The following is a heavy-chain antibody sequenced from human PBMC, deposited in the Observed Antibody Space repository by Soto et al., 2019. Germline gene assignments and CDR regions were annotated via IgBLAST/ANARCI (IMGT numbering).Heavy chain of an antibody. J-gene: IGHJ4*02. CDR1: GFTFSSYW. D-gene: IGHD3-16*02. Sequence: GGSLRLSCAASGFTFSSYWMSWVRQAPGKGLEWVANIKQDGSEKYYVDSVKGRFTISRDNAKNSLYLQMNSLRAEDTAVYYCAALMITFGGVIVPHGYWGQGTLVTVSS. CDR2: IKQDGSEK. V-gene: IGHV3-7*01. CDR3: AALMITFGGVIVPHGY.